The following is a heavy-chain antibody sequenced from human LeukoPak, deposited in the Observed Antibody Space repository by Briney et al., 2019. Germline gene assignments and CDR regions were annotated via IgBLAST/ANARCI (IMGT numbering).Heavy chain of an antibody. CDR1: GGSISSSSYY. CDR3: ARQVAGSSRPYYFDY. V-gene: IGHV4-39*07. J-gene: IGHJ4*02. Sequence: SETLSLTCTVSGGSISSSSYYWGWIRQPPGKGLEWIGSIYYSGSTYYNPSLKSRVTISVDTSKNQFSLKLSSVTAADTAVYYCARQVAGSSRPYYFDYWGQGTLVTASS. CDR2: IYYSGST. D-gene: IGHD6-19*01.